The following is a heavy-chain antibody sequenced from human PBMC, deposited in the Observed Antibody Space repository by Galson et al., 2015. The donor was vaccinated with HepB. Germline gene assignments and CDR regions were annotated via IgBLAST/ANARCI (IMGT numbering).Heavy chain of an antibody. V-gene: IGHV1-18*01. J-gene: IGHJ6*03. D-gene: IGHD2-2*02. CDR3: ARDSGYQLPYGIDYYYYMDV. CDR1: GYTFTSYG. Sequence: QSGAEVKKPGASVKVSCKASGYTFTSYGISWVRQAPGQGLEWMGWISAYNGNTNYAQKLQGRVTMTTDTSTSTAYMELRSLRSDDTAVYYCARDSGYQLPYGIDYYYYMDVWGKGTTVTVSS. CDR2: ISAYNGNT.